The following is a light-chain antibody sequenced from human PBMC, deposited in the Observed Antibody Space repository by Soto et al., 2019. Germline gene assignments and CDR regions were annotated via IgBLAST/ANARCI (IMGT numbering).Light chain of an antibody. CDR2: GAS. CDR3: QQYGRSPFT. V-gene: IGKV3-20*01. Sequence: EVVLTQSPVTLSLSPGERATLSCRASQRIANNFLAWFQQKPGQPPTLLIYGASTRASGIPDRFSGSGSGTDFALTSSRLEPGDFAVYYWQQYGRSPFTFGQGTKLQIK. CDR1: QRIANNF. J-gene: IGKJ2*01.